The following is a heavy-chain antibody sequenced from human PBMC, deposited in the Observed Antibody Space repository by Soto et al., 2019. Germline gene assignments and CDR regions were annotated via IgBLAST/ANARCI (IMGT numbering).Heavy chain of an antibody. V-gene: IGHV6-1*01. CDR2: TYYRSRWYN. CDR3: ARESPYYVSSDSYLDY. J-gene: IGHJ4*02. CDR1: GDSVSGNSAA. Sequence: SQTLSLTGAISGDSVSGNSAAWNWIRQSPSRGLEWLGRTYYRSRWYNDYAVSVKSRITVTPDTSKNQFSLHLNSVTPEDTAVYYCARESPYYVSSDSYLDYWGQGALVTVSS. D-gene: IGHD3-16*01.